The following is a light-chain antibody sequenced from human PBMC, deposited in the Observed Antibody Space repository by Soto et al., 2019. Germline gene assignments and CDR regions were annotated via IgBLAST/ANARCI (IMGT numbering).Light chain of an antibody. CDR2: GAS. V-gene: IGKV3-20*01. CDR1: QTLPSNY. CDR3: QQYDNSPFT. J-gene: IGKJ4*01. Sequence: DTVLTQSPGTLSLSPGERVTLSCRASQTLPSNYLAWFQQKPGQSPRLLIYGASSRPTGVPDRFSASASGTDFTLAISRLEPEDFALYYCQQYDNSPFTFGGGTKVELK.